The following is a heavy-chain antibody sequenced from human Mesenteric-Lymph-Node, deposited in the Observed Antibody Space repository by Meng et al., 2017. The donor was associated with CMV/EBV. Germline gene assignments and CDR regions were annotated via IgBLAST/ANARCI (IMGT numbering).Heavy chain of an antibody. D-gene: IGHD3-3*01. CDR1: GGSINSSS. Sequence: ETLSLTCSVSGGSINSSSFYWGWIRQSPGKGLEWVSSISSSSSYICYADSVKGRFTISRDNAKNSLYLQMNSLRAEDTAVYYCANLHGGILGVTKYYYGMDVWGQGTTVTVSS. CDR2: ISSSSSYI. V-gene: IGHV3-21*01. CDR3: ANLHGGILGVTKYYYGMDV. J-gene: IGHJ6*02.